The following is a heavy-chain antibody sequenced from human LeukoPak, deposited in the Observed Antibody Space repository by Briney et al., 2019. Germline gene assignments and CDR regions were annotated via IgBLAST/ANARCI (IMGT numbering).Heavy chain of an antibody. CDR3: ARRHYYDSSGYYYY. J-gene: IGHJ4*02. V-gene: IGHV4-39*01. CDR1: GGSISSSSYY. D-gene: IGHD3-22*01. CDR2: IYYSGST. Sequence: SQTLSLTCTVSGGSISSSSYYWGWIRQPPGKGLEWIGSIYYSGSTYYNPSLKSRVTISVDTSKNQFSLKLSSVTAADTAVYYCARRHYYDSSGYYYYWGQGTLVTVSS.